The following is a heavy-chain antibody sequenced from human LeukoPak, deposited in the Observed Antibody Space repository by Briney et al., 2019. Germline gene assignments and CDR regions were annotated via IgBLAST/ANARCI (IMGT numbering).Heavy chain of an antibody. CDR3: ARVYDYGDYTFDY. CDR1: GFTFSNYA. D-gene: IGHD4-17*01. V-gene: IGHV3-21*01. Sequence: PGGSLRLSCLASGFTFSNYAMSWVRQAPGKGLEWVSSISSSSSYIYYADSVKGRFTISRDNAKNSLYLQMNSLRAEDTAVYYCARVYDYGDYTFDYWGQGTLVTVSS. CDR2: ISSSSSYI. J-gene: IGHJ4*02.